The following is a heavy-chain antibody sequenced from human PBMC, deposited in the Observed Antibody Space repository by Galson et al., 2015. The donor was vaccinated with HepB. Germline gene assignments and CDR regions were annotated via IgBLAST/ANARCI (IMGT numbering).Heavy chain of an antibody. D-gene: IGHD6-13*01. J-gene: IGHJ4*02. CDR1: GFTFSSYA. Sequence: SLRLSCAASGFTFSSYAMHWVRQAPGKGLEWVAVISYDGSNKYYADSVKGRFTISRDNSKNTLYLQMNSLRAEDTAVYYCARSSSSWPFDYWGQGTLVTVSS. CDR3: ARSSSSWPFDY. CDR2: ISYDGSNK. V-gene: IGHV3-30-3*01.